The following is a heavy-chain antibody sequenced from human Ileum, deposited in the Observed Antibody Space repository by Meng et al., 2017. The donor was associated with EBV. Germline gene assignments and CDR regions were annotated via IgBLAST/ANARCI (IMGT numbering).Heavy chain of an antibody. V-gene: IGHV4-30-2*01. CDR2: IQHSGST. J-gene: IGHJ4*02. D-gene: IGHD4-23*01. CDR1: GGSISSGGHS. Sequence: QLQGSGSGLVKPSQTLSLTCAGSGGSISSGGHSWSWIRQPPGKGLEWIGDIQHSGSTYYNPSLKSRVTISVDRSRNQFSLKLSSVTAADTAVYYCARAHPVVYFFDYWGQGTLVTVSS. CDR3: ARAHPVVYFFDY.